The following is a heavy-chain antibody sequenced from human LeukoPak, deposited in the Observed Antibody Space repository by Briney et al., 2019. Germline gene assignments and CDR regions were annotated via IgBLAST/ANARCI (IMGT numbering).Heavy chain of an antibody. V-gene: IGHV4-31*03. D-gene: IGHD6-13*01. Sequence: SETLSLTCTVSGGSISSGGYYWSWIRQHPGKGLEWIGYIYYSGSTYYNPSLKSRVTISVDTSKNQFSLKLSSVTAADTAVYYCARGSQELAAAGISPSGFDPWGQGTLVTVSS. J-gene: IGHJ5*02. CDR2: IYYSGST. CDR1: GGSISSGGYY. CDR3: ARGSQELAAAGISPSGFDP.